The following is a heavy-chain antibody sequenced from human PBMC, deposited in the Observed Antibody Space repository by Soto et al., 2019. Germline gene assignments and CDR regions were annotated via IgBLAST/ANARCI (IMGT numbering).Heavy chain of an antibody. CDR3: ARGQYSWVVGGY. Sequence: QLQLQESGPGLVKPSETLSLTCTVSGGSISSSSYYWGWIRQPPGKGLEWIGGIYYSGSTYYNTPLKSLVTISVDTSKNQFSLKLSSVTAADTAVYYCARGQYSWVVGGYWGQGTLVTVSS. D-gene: IGHD1-26*01. J-gene: IGHJ4*02. V-gene: IGHV4-39*01. CDR1: GGSISSSSYY. CDR2: IYYSGST.